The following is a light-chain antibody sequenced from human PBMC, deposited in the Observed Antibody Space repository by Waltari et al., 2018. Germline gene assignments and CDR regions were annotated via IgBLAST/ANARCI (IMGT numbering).Light chain of an antibody. CDR2: EVN. CDR3: GSYAGNKWV. J-gene: IGLJ3*02. CDR1: SSDVGAYHF. V-gene: IGLV2-8*01. Sequence: QSALTQSPSASGSPGPSVTISCTGTSSDVGAYHFVAWYQHYPGKAPKLIIYEVNKWPSGVPDRFSGSKSGNTASLTVSGLQAEDEADYYCGSYAGNKWVFGGGTKLTVL.